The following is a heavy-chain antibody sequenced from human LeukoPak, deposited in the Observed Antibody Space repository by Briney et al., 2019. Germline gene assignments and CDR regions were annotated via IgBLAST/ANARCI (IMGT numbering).Heavy chain of an antibody. V-gene: IGHV3-74*01. CDR1: GFTFSSYA. J-gene: IGHJ5*02. CDR3: ARDLGQYYDTSDNWFDP. D-gene: IGHD3-22*01. Sequence: PGGSLRLSCAASGFTFSSYAMHWVRQAPGKGLEWVAHIGGSDTTYYADSVKGRFTISRDNAKNTLNLQMNSLRAEDTAVYYCARDLGQYYDTSDNWFDPWGQGTLVTVSS. CDR2: IGGSDTT.